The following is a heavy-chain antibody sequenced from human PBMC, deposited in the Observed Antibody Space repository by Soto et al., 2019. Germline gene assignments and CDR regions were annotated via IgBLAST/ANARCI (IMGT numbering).Heavy chain of an antibody. CDR1: GFTFRYYG. CDR3: ARDADTTGHYSHFDL. Sequence: HVQLVESGGGVVQPGGSLRLSCAASGFTFRYYGFHWVRQAPGKGLEWVAVMHTGGNEKYYVDSVKGRFTVSRDDSRNMVYLEMSGLRAEDTAEYFCARDADTTGHYSHFDLWGRGALVAVS. CDR2: MHTGGNEK. J-gene: IGHJ4*02. D-gene: IGHD3-9*01. V-gene: IGHV3-33*08.